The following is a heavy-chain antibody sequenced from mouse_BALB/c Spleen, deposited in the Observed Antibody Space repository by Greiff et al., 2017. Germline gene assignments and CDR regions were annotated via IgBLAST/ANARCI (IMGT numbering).Heavy chain of an antibody. CDR1: GYAFTNYL. CDR3: ARGGTETGGFWD. V-gene: IGHV1-54*01. Sequence: QVQLKQSGAELVRPGTSVKVSCKASGYAFTNYLIEWVKQRPGQGLEWIGVINPGSGGTNYNEKFKGKATLTADKSSSTAYMQLSSLTSDDSAVYFCARGGTETGGFWDWGQGTTLTVSS. CDR2: INPGSGGT. J-gene: IGHJ2*01. D-gene: IGHD3-3*01.